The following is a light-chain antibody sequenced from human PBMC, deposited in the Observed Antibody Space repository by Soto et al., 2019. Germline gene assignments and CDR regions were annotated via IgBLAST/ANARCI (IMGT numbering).Light chain of an antibody. J-gene: IGLJ1*01. Sequence: QSALTQRASGSGSLGQSITISCSGTSSDVGAYNYVSWYQQYPGKAPKLMIYHVTDRPSGVSNRFSGSKSGNTASLTISGLQAEDEADYYCCSYTTSNTFVFGTGTKVTVL. CDR2: HVT. V-gene: IGLV2-14*01. CDR1: SSDVGAYNY. CDR3: CSYTTSNTFV.